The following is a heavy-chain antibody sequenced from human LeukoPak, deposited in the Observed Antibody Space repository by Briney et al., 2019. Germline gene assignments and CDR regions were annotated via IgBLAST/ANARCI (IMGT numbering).Heavy chain of an antibody. CDR1: GGSVSSNSAV. V-gene: IGHV6-1*01. CDR3: ARGVAATGFDY. D-gene: IGHD6-19*01. Sequence: SQTLSLTCAISGGSVSSNSAVWNWVRQSPSRGLEWLGTTYYRSKWYNEYAVSVKSRITINPDTSKNQFSLQLNSVTPEDAAVYYCARGVAATGFDYWGQGTLVTVSS. J-gene: IGHJ4*02. CDR2: TYYRSKWYN.